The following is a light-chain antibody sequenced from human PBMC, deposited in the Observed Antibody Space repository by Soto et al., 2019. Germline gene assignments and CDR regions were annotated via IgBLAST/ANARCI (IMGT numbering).Light chain of an antibody. V-gene: IGKV1-27*01. CDR1: QGISNY. CDR2: AAS. J-gene: IGKJ2*01. Sequence: DIQMTQSPSSLSASVGDRVTITCRASQGISNYLAWYQQKPGKVPKLLIYAASTLHSGVPARFSGSGSGTDFTLTISSLQPEDVATYSCQKYDSAPYTFGQGTKLEIK. CDR3: QKYDSAPYT.